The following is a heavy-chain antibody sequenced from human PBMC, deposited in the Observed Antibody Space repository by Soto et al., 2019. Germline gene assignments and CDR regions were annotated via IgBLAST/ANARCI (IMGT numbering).Heavy chain of an antibody. CDR3: ARGRIGQWLRVVLDP. D-gene: IGHD6-19*01. Sequence: QVQLQQWGAGLLKPSETLSLTCAVYGGSFSGYYWSWIRRPPGKGLEWIGEINHSGSTNYNPSLKSRVTISVDTSKNQFSLKLSSVTAADTAVYYCARGRIGQWLRVVLDPWGQGTLVTVSS. CDR1: GGSFSGYY. CDR2: INHSGST. V-gene: IGHV4-34*01. J-gene: IGHJ5*02.